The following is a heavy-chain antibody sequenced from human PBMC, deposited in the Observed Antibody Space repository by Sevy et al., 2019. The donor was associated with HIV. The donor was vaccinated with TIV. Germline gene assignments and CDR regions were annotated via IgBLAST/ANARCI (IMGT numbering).Heavy chain of an antibody. CDR3: AGENAWGRGYS. D-gene: IGHD1-26*01. CDR2: IFYNGHI. J-gene: IGHJ4*02. Sequence: SETLSLTCTVSGGSITSLYWNWIRQPPGKGLEWIANIFYNGHINYNPSLKSRVTLSLDTSKNQFALRLSSVTAADTAMYYCAGENAWGRGYSWGQGTLVTVSS. V-gene: IGHV4-59*08. CDR1: GGSITSLY.